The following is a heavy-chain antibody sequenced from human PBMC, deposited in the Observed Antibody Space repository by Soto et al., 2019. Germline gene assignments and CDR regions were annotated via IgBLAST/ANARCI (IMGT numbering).Heavy chain of an antibody. CDR3: ARYFFYDVWSGYYPHDYYYGMDV. D-gene: IGHD3-3*01. CDR1: GFTFGSYS. J-gene: IGHJ6*02. V-gene: IGHV3-30-3*01. Sequence: GGSLRLACAASGFTFGSYSMHWVRQAPGKLLEWVAFISYEGSNKYYADSVKGRFTISRDKSKNTLYLQVNSLRAEDTAVYYCARYFFYDVWSGYYPHDYYYGMDVWGQGTTVTVSS. CDR2: ISYEGSNK.